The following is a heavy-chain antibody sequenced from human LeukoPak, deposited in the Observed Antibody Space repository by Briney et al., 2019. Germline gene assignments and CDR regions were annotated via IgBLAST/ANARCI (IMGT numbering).Heavy chain of an antibody. CDR2: ISSSGTYI. CDR3: ASVVDEEWDELEFDY. V-gene: IGHV3-21*01. D-gene: IGHD1-26*01. CDR1: GFTFSSYE. Sequence: PGGSLRLSCAASGFTFSSYEMNWVRQAPGKGLGWVSSISSSGTYIFYADSVKGRFTISRDNAKNSLHLQMNSLRVEDTAIYYCASVVDEEWDELEFDYWGQGTLVTVSS. J-gene: IGHJ4*02.